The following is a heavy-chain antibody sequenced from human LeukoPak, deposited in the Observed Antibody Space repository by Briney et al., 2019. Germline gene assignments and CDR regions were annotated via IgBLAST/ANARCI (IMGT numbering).Heavy chain of an antibody. CDR1: GFTFNNYA. Sequence: GGSLRLSCAASGFTFNNYAMHWDRQAPGKGLEWVADISYDGSNKYYADSVKGRFTISRDNSKNTLYLQMSSLRAEDTAMYYCARDILGTTMGNFQHWGQGTLVTVSS. D-gene: IGHD1-26*01. CDR3: ARDILGTTMGNFQH. V-gene: IGHV3-30-3*01. CDR2: ISYDGSNK. J-gene: IGHJ1*01.